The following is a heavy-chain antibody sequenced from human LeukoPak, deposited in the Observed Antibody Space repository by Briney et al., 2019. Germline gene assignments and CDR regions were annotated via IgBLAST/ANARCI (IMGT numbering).Heavy chain of an antibody. CDR3: AARVVPAAIPFDY. J-gene: IGHJ4*02. CDR2: IIPIFGTA. D-gene: IGHD2-2*02. CDR1: GGTFSSYA. Sequence: SVKVSCKASGGTFSSYAISWVRQAPGQGLEWMGRIIPIFGTANYAQKFQGRVTITTDESTSTAYMELSSLRSEDTAVYYCAARVVPAAIPFDYWGQGTLVTVTS. V-gene: IGHV1-69*05.